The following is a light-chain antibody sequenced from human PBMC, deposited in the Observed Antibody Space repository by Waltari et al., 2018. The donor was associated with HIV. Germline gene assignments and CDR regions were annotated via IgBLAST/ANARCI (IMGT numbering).Light chain of an antibody. CDR3: SSYTTSSTYV. CDR1: SSDVGIYNY. Sequence: QSALTQPASVSGSPGQSITISCTGTSSDVGIYNYVSWYRQHSGKAPKLMIYDVSNRPSVVSNRFSGSKSGNTASLTISGLQAEDEADYYCSSYTTSSTYVFGTGTKVTVL. V-gene: IGLV2-14*03. CDR2: DVS. J-gene: IGLJ1*01.